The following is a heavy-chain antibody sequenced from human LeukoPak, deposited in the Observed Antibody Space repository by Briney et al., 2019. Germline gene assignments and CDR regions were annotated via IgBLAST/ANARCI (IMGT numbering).Heavy chain of an antibody. D-gene: IGHD6-13*01. Sequence: GASLQISCKGSGSIFTSYWIGWVRQLPGKGLEWMGIIYPGDSDTRYSPSFQGQVTISADKSISTAYLQWSSLKASDTAMYYCARRGIAAAGSFDIWGQGTMVTVSS. CDR3: ARRGIAAAGSFDI. CDR2: IYPGDSDT. CDR1: GSIFTSYW. V-gene: IGHV5-51*01. J-gene: IGHJ3*02.